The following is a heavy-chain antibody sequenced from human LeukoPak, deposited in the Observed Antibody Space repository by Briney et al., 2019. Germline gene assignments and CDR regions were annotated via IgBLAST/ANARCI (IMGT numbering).Heavy chain of an antibody. CDR1: GDSISSYY. D-gene: IGHD4-11*01. Sequence: PSETLSLTCTVSGDSISSYYWSWIRQPPGKGLEWIGYIYYSGSTNYNPSLKSRVTISADTSKNQFSLKLSSVTAADTAVYYCASLQSLGYWGQGTLVTVSS. J-gene: IGHJ4*02. V-gene: IGHV4-59*01. CDR2: IYYSGST. CDR3: ASLQSLGY.